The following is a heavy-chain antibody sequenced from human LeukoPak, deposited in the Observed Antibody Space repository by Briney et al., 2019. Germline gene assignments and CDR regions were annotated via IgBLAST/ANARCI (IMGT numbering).Heavy chain of an antibody. CDR1: GFIFSNYA. D-gene: IGHD6-19*01. CDR2: ISGSGVNT. CDR3: ARVVGSSGWYLGY. V-gene: IGHV3-23*01. J-gene: IGHJ4*02. Sequence: GGSLRLSCATSGFIFSNYAVNWVRQAPGKGLEWVSIISGSGVNTYYADSVKGRVTISRDNAKNTLYLQMNSLRAEDTAVYYCARVVGSSGWYLGYWGQGTLVTVSS.